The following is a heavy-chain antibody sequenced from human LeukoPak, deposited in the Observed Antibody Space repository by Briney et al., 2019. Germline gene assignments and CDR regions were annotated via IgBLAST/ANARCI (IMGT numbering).Heavy chain of an antibody. CDR3: ASRGLAAADH. Sequence: GASVKVSCKASGGTFSSYAISWVRQAPGQGLEWMGRIIRIFGTANYAQKFQGRVTITTDESTSTAYMELSSLRSEDTAVYYCASRGLAAADHWGQGTLVTVSS. D-gene: IGHD6-13*01. CDR1: GGTFSSYA. CDR2: IIRIFGTA. V-gene: IGHV1-69*05. J-gene: IGHJ4*02.